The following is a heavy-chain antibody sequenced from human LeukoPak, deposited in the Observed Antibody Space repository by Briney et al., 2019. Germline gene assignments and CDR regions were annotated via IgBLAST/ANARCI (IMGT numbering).Heavy chain of an antibody. J-gene: IGHJ4*02. V-gene: IGHV4-34*01. CDR1: GGSISSYY. CDR3: ARRNPYYYDSSGYYY. Sequence: SETLSLTCTVSGGSISSYYWSWIRQPPGKGLEWIGEINHSGSTNYNPSLKSRVTISVDTSKNQFSLKLSSVTAADTAVYYCARRNPYYYDSSGYYYWGQGTLVTVSS. D-gene: IGHD3-22*01. CDR2: INHSGST.